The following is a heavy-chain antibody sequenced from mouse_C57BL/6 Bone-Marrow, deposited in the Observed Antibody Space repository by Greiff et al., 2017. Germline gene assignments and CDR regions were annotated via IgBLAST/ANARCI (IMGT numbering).Heavy chain of an antibody. CDR2: IDPENGDT. Sequence: EVQLQQPGAELVRPGASVKLSCTASGFNFKDYYMHWVKQRPEQGLEWIGWIDPENGDTEYATKFQGKATITADTSSSTAYLQLSSLTSEDTAVYCSTTASVYWGKGTTVTVSS. J-gene: IGHJ2*01. CDR3: TTASVY. D-gene: IGHD6-1*01. CDR1: GFNFKDYY. V-gene: IGHV14-4*01.